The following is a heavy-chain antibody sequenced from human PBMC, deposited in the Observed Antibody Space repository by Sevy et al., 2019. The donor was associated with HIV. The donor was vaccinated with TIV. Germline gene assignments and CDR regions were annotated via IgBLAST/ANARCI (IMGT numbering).Heavy chain of an antibody. CDR2: ISYDGSNK. Sequence: GGSLRLSCAASGFTFSSYAMHWVRQAPGKGLEWVAVISYDGSNKYYADSVKGRFTISRDNSKSTLYLQMNSLSAEDTAVYYCARVAKNYYDSSGYYSHDAFDIWGQGTMVTVSS. J-gene: IGHJ3*02. V-gene: IGHV3-30-3*01. D-gene: IGHD3-22*01. CDR3: ARVAKNYYDSSGYYSHDAFDI. CDR1: GFTFSSYA.